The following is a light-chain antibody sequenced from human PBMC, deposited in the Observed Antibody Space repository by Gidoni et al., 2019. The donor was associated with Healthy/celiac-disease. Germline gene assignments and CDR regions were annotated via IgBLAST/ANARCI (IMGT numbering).Light chain of an antibody. Sequence: EIVLTQSPATLSLSPGERATLTCRASQSVSSYLAWYHQKPGQAPRHLIYDASNRATGIPARFIGSGSGTDFTLTISSLEPEDFAVYYCQQRSNWPPITFGQGTRLEIK. CDR2: DAS. V-gene: IGKV3-11*01. CDR1: QSVSSY. CDR3: QQRSNWPPIT. J-gene: IGKJ5*01.